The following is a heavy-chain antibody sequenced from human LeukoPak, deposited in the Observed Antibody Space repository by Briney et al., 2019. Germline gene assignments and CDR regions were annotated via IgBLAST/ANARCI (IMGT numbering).Heavy chain of an antibody. V-gene: IGHV4-59*08. CDR3: ARVLSITMVRGVSHHLDY. CDR1: GGSIISYY. J-gene: IGHJ4*02. Sequence: PSETLSLTCTVSGGSIISYYWSWIRQPPGKGLEWIGYINHIGSTNYNSSLMSRVTISVDTSKNQFSLNLNSVTAADTAVYYCARVLSITMVRGVSHHLDYWGQGTLVTVSS. D-gene: IGHD3-10*01. CDR2: INHIGST.